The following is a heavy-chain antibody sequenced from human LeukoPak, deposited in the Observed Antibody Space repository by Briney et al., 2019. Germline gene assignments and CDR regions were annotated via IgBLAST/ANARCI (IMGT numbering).Heavy chain of an antibody. CDR1: RFTFSRYV. CDR2: ISYAGSNE. D-gene: IGHD3-22*01. CDR3: TRGDSSGYYYAPPDY. Sequence: GRALRHSCAASRFTFSRYVMHWVRQAPGKGLEWVAVISYAGSNEYYADSVKGRLTMSRDNSKNPQYLQMNRLRAEDTAVYYCTRGDSSGYYYAPPDYWGQGSLVTVSS. V-gene: IGHV3-30*04. J-gene: IGHJ4*02.